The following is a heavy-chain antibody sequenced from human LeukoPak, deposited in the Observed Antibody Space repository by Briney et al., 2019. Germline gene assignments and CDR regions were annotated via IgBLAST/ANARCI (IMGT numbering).Heavy chain of an antibody. Sequence: ASVKVSCKASGYTFTCYGISWVRQAPGQGLEWMGWISAYNGNTNYAQKLQGRVTMTTDTSTSTAYMELRSLRSDDTAVYYCARRGYDYYYYYMDVWGKGTTVTVSS. J-gene: IGHJ6*03. CDR1: GYTFTCYG. CDR2: ISAYNGNT. D-gene: IGHD1-1*01. CDR3: ARRGYDYYYYYMDV. V-gene: IGHV1-18*01.